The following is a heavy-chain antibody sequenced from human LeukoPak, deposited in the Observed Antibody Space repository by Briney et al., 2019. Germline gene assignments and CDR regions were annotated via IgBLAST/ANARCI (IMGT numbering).Heavy chain of an antibody. Sequence: SETLSLTCTVSGGSISSYYWSRIRQPAGKGLEWIGRIYPSASTHYNPSLQSRVTMSVDTSKNQFSLKLSSVTAADTAVYYCARGIRIAVAGIWFDPWGQGTLVTVSS. J-gene: IGHJ5*02. CDR3: ARGIRIAVAGIWFDP. V-gene: IGHV4-4*07. D-gene: IGHD6-19*01. CDR1: GGSISSYY. CDR2: IYPSAST.